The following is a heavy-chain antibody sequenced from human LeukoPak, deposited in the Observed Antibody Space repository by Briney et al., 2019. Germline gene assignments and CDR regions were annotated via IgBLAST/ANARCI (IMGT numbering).Heavy chain of an antibody. Sequence: SGPTLVNPTQTLTLTCTFSGFSLSTSGMCVSWIRQPPGKALEWLARIDWDDDKYYSTSLKTRLTISKDTSKNQVVLTMTNMDPVDTATYYCARGYYDSSGYLAFDIWGQGTMVTVSS. CDR3: ARGYYDSSGYLAFDI. D-gene: IGHD3-22*01. CDR2: IDWDDDK. V-gene: IGHV2-70*11. J-gene: IGHJ3*02. CDR1: GFSLSTSGMC.